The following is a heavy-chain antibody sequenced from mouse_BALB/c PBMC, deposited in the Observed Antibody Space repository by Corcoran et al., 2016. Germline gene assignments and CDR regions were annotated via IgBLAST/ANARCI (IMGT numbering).Heavy chain of an antibody. J-gene: IGHJ3*01. V-gene: IGHV14-1*02. CDR2: IDPENGNT. CDR3: ASIYYDYTWFAY. Sequence: EVHLQQSGAELVRPGALVKLSCKASGFNIKDYYMHWVKQRPEQGLEWIGWIDPENGNTIYDPKFQGKASITADTSSNTAYLQLSSLTSEDTAVYYCASIYYDYTWFAYWGQGTLVTVSA. CDR1: GFNIKDYY. D-gene: IGHD2-4*01.